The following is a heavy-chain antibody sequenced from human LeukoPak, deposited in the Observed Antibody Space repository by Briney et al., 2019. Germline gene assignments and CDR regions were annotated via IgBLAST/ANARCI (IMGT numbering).Heavy chain of an antibody. Sequence: GGSLRLSCAASGFTFSSYGMHWVRQAQGKGLEGVAVIWYDGSNKYYADSVKGRFTISRDNSKNTLYLQMNSLRAEDTAVYYCAKDSGYDSTPFFIDYWGQGTLVTVSS. CDR3: AKDSGYDSTPFFIDY. V-gene: IGHV3-33*06. D-gene: IGHD3-22*01. CDR2: IWYDGSNK. J-gene: IGHJ4*02. CDR1: GFTFSSYG.